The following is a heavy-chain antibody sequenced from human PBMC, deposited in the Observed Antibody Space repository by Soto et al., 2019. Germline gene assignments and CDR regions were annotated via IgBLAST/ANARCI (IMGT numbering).Heavy chain of an antibody. V-gene: IGHV1-18*04. J-gene: IGHJ6*02. D-gene: IGHD2-21*02. Sequence: GASVKVSCKASGYTFTSYGISWVRQAPGQGLEWMGWISAYNGNTNYAQKLQGRVTMTTDTSTSTAYMELRSLRSDDTAVYYCASPRVCGGDCDYYYYYGMDVWGQGTTVTVSS. CDR2: ISAYNGNT. CDR1: GYTFTSYG. CDR3: ASPRVCGGDCDYYYYYGMDV.